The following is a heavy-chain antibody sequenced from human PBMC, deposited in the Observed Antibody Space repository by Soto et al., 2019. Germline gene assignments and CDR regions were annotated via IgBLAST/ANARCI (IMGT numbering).Heavy chain of an antibody. J-gene: IGHJ3*01. CDR3: VRSPRTFSEYAFDV. D-gene: IGHD6-19*01. CDR1: GCNSSNYW. V-gene: IGHV3-7*01. Sequence: PGGSLRVSRVGAGCNSSNYWMGWVRQATGKGLEWVANTKGDGSEKNYVGSVRGRFIISRDNAENSLYLQISSLRVEDTAVYYCVRSPRTFSEYAFDVWGRGSMVTVSS. CDR2: TKGDGSEK.